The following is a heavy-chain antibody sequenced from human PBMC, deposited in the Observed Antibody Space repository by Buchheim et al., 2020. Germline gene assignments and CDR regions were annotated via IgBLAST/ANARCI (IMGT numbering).Heavy chain of an antibody. CDR1: GGSFSGYY. J-gene: IGHJ6*02. CDR3: ARGASSSWYKYYYYGMDV. D-gene: IGHD6-13*01. Sequence: QVQLQQWSAGLLKPSETLSLTCAVYGGSFSGYYWSWIRQPPGKGLEWIGEINHSGSTNYNPSLKSRVTISVDTSKNQFSLKLSSVTAADTAVYYCARGASSSWYKYYYYGMDVWGQGTT. CDR2: INHSGST. V-gene: IGHV4-34*01.